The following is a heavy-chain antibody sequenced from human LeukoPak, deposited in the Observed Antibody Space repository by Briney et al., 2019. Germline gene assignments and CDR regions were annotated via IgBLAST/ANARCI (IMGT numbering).Heavy chain of an antibody. D-gene: IGHD5-12*01. CDR3: ARDNGRGYSGYGGFDY. V-gene: IGHV4-39*07. J-gene: IGHJ4*02. CDR1: GGSISSSFYY. Sequence: SETLSLTCTVSGGSISSSFYYWGWIRQPPGKGLEWIGSIYHSGSTYYNPSLKSRVTISVDTSKNQFSLKLSSVTAADTAVYYRARDNGRGYSGYGGFDYWGQGTLVTVSS. CDR2: IYHSGST.